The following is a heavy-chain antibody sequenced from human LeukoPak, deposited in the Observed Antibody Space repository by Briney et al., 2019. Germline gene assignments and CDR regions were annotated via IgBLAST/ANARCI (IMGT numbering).Heavy chain of an antibody. J-gene: IGHJ4*02. Sequence: SETLSLTCTVSGGSISSGGYYWSWIRQPPGKGLEWIGEINHSGSTNYNPSLKSRVTISVDTSKNQFSLKLSSVTAADTAVYYCAIRGVGATYAYWGQGTLVTVSS. V-gene: IGHV4-39*07. CDR2: INHSGST. CDR3: AIRGVGATYAY. D-gene: IGHD1-26*01. CDR1: GGSISSGGYY.